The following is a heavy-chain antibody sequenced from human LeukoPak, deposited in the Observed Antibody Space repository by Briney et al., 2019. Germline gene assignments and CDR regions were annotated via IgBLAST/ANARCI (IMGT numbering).Heavy chain of an antibody. Sequence: GGSLRLSCAASGFTFSSYEMDWVRQAPGKGLEWVSYISSSGSTIYYADSVKGRFTISRDNAKSSLYLQMDSLRAEDTAVYYCARDSPRGTIFGVVIIDYGMDVWGQGTTVTVSS. CDR1: GFTFSSYE. V-gene: IGHV3-48*03. CDR3: ARDSPRGTIFGVVIIDYGMDV. J-gene: IGHJ6*02. CDR2: ISSSGSTI. D-gene: IGHD3-3*01.